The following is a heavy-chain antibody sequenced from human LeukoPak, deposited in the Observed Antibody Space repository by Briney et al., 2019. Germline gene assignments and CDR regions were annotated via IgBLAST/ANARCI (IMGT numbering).Heavy chain of an antibody. Sequence: SETLSLTCTVSGGSVSSGSYYWSWIRQPPGKGLEWIGYIYYSGSTNYNPSLKSRVTISVDTSNNQFSLKLSSVTAADTAVYYCATGYCSGGSCHLFDPWGQGTLVTVSS. CDR1: GGSVSSGSYY. J-gene: IGHJ5*02. D-gene: IGHD2-15*01. V-gene: IGHV4-61*01. CDR3: ATGYCSGGSCHLFDP. CDR2: IYYSGST.